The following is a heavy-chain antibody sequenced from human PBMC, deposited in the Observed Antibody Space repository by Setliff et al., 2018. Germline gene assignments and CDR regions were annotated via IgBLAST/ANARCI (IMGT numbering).Heavy chain of an antibody. CDR3: ARGPPGYYYYMNV. J-gene: IGHJ6*03. Sequence: PSETLSLTCNVSGGSISSYSWSWIRQAPGKGLEWIGYLYYSGNTNYNPSLKSLVTISGDTSQNYFSLKLTSVTEADTAVYYCARGPPGYYYYMNVWGQGTTVTVSS. CDR2: LYYSGNT. V-gene: IGHV4-59*01. CDR1: GGSISSYS.